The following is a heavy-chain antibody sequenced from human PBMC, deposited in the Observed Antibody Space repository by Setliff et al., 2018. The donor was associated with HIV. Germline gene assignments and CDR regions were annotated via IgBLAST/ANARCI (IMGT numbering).Heavy chain of an antibody. Sequence: LSLTCTVSGASISNYYWSWIRQSPERGLEWVGYVYYTGIANYSPSLKSRVTISVDTSKNHFSLRLNSVTAADTALYYCARADYDGGTYYFDFWDQGTLVTVS. V-gene: IGHV4-59*01. J-gene: IGHJ4*02. D-gene: IGHD4-17*01. CDR3: ARADYDGGTYYFDF. CDR1: GASISNYY. CDR2: VYYTGIA.